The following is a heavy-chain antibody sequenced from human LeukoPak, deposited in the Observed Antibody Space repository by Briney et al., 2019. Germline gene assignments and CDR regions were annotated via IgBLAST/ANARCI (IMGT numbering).Heavy chain of an antibody. CDR2: INHSGST. V-gene: IGHV4-34*01. D-gene: IGHD6-19*01. Sequence: SETLSLTCTVYGGSFSGYYWSWIRQPPGKGLEWIGEINHSGSTNYNPSLKSRVTISVDTSKNQFSLKLSSVTAADTAVYYCARGLAGSGWSSWGQGTMVTVSS. CDR3: ARGLAGSGWSS. J-gene: IGHJ3*01. CDR1: GGSFSGYY.